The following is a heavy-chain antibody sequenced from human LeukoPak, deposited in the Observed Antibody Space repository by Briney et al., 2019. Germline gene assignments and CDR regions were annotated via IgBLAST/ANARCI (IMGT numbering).Heavy chain of an antibody. J-gene: IGHJ4*02. D-gene: IGHD3-10*01. CDR2: ISNRGGST. CDR3: ARRGYGSGSYYFDY. Sequence: GGSLRLSCAASGFTFTTSAMSWVRQAPGRGLEWVSAISNRGGSTYYADSVKGRFTISRDNSKNTLYLQINSLRAEDTAIYDCARRGYGSGSYYFDYWGQGTLVTVSS. V-gene: IGHV3-23*01. CDR1: GFTFTTSA.